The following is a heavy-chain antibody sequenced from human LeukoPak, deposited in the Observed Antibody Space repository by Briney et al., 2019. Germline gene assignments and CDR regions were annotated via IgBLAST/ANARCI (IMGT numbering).Heavy chain of an antibody. Sequence: AASVKVSCKASGYTFTSYAMNWVRQAPGQGLEWTGWINTNTGNPTYAQGFTGRFVFSLDTSVSTAYLQISSLKAEDTAVYYCAREGIYYDYGSLRLGWFDPWGQGTLVTVSS. CDR2: INTNTGNP. CDR1: GYTFTSYA. CDR3: AREGIYYDYGSLRLGWFDP. V-gene: IGHV7-4-1*02. D-gene: IGHD3-16*01. J-gene: IGHJ5*02.